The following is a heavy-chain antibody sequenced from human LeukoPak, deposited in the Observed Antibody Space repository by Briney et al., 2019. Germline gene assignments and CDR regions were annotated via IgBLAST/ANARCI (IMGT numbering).Heavy chain of an antibody. Sequence: PGGSLRLSCAVSGFTLSSYSMNWVRQAPGKGLEWVSSISSSSSYIYYADSVKGRFTISRDNAKNSLYLQMNSLRAEDTAVYYCAIPGYSYSDAFDIWGQGTMVTVSS. D-gene: IGHD5-18*01. V-gene: IGHV3-21*01. CDR1: GFTLSSYS. CDR3: AIPGYSYSDAFDI. J-gene: IGHJ3*02. CDR2: ISSSSSYI.